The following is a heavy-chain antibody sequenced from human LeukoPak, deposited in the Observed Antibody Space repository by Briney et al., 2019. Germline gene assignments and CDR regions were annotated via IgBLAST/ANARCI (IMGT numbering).Heavy chain of an antibody. Sequence: SETLSLTCTVSGGSISSYYWSWIRQPPGKGLEWIGYIYYSGSTNYNPSLKSRVTISVDTSKNQFSLKLSSVTAADTAVHYCAREGNYYDSSGYRNWGQGTLVTVSS. V-gene: IGHV4-59*01. CDR1: GGSISSYY. CDR2: IYYSGST. D-gene: IGHD3-22*01. CDR3: AREGNYYDSSGYRN. J-gene: IGHJ4*02.